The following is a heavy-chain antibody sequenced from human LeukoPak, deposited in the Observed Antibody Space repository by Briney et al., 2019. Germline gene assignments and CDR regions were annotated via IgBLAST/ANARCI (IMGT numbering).Heavy chain of an antibody. Sequence: GGSLRLSCAASGFTFSTYWMNWGRQAPGKGLVWVSRINSDGSSTSYADSVKGRFTISRDNSKNTLYLQMNSLRAEDTAVYYCAQDDYDIFTGYYPPFDYWGQGTLVTVSS. V-gene: IGHV3-74*01. CDR2: INSDGSST. CDR3: AQDDYDIFTGYYPPFDY. D-gene: IGHD3-9*01. CDR1: GFTFSTYW. J-gene: IGHJ4*02.